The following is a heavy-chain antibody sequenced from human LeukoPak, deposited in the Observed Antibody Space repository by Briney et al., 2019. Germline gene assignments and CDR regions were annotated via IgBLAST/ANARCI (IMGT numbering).Heavy chain of an antibody. Sequence: ASAKVSCKASGGTFSSYAISWVRQAPGQGLEWMGRIIPILGIANYAQKFQGRVTITADKSTSTAYMELSSLRSEDTAVYYCARAVVTAIPGWFDPWGQGTLVTVSS. CDR2: IIPILGIA. CDR1: GGTFSSYA. D-gene: IGHD2-21*02. V-gene: IGHV1-69*04. J-gene: IGHJ5*02. CDR3: ARAVVTAIPGWFDP.